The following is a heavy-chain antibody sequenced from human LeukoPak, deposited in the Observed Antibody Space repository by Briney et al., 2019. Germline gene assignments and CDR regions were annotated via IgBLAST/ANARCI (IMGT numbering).Heavy chain of an antibody. CDR2: ISSSGSTI. V-gene: IGHV3-11*04. CDR3: ARDLRARLVTLDY. D-gene: IGHD2-21*02. Sequence: GGSLRLSCAASGFTFSDYYMSWIRQALGKGLEWVSYISSSGSTIYYADSVKGRFTLSRDNAKNSLYLQMDSLRAEDTAVYYCARDLRARLVTLDYWGQGTLVTVSS. J-gene: IGHJ4*02. CDR1: GFTFSDYY.